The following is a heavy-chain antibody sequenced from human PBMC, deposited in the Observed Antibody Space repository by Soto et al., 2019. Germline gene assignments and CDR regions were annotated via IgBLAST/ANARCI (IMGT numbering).Heavy chain of an antibody. D-gene: IGHD1-26*01. CDR1: GFTFSSYA. J-gene: IGHJ6*02. Sequence: PGGSLRLSCAASGFTFSSYAMHWVRQAPGKGLEWVAVISYDGSNKYYADSVKGRFPISRDNSKNTLYLQMNSLRAEDTAVYYCARDPTTSFTYYYYGMDVWGQGTTVTVSS. CDR3: ARDPTTSFTYYYYGMDV. CDR2: ISYDGSNK. V-gene: IGHV3-30-3*01.